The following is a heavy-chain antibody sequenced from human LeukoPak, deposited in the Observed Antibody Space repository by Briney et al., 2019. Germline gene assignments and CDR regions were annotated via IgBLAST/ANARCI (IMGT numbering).Heavy chain of an antibody. CDR2: IDPSDSYT. J-gene: IGHJ4*02. CDR1: GYSFTNYW. Sequence: GESLKISCKGSGYSFTNYWISWVRQMPGKGLEWMGRIDPSDSYTNYSPSFQGHVTMSADKSISTAYLQWSSLKASDTAMYYCASSHSSGWYEGYWGQGTLVTVSS. V-gene: IGHV5-10-1*01. CDR3: ASSHSSGWYEGY. D-gene: IGHD6-19*01.